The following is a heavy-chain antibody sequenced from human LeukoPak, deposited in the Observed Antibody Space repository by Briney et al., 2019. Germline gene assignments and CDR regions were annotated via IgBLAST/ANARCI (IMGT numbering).Heavy chain of an antibody. Sequence: GGSLRLSCAASGFTVSSNYMSWVRQAPGKGLEWVSVIYSGGSTYYADSVKGRFTISRDNSKNTLYLQMNSLRAEDTAVYYCARDLENYDFWSGPGYWGQGTLVTVSS. D-gene: IGHD3-3*01. J-gene: IGHJ4*02. CDR2: IYSGGST. V-gene: IGHV3-53*01. CDR3: ARDLENYDFWSGPGY. CDR1: GFTVSSNY.